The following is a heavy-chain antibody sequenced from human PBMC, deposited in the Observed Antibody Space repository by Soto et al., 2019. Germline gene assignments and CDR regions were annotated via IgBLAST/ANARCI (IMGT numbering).Heavy chain of an antibody. J-gene: IGHJ5*02. CDR1: GFTFSSYG. Sequence: PGGSLRLSCAASGFTFSSYGMHWVRQAPGKGLEWVAVISYDGSNKYYADSVKGRFTISRDNSKNTLYLQMNSLRAEDTAVYYCARDGGRTGTTLNWFDPWGQGTLVTVSS. CDR2: ISYDGSNK. V-gene: IGHV3-30*03. D-gene: IGHD1-7*01. CDR3: ARDGGRTGTTLNWFDP.